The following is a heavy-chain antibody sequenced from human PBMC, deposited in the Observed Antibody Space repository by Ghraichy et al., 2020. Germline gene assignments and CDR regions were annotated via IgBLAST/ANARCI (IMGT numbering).Heavy chain of an antibody. CDR3: ARVPDIVVVPATYYYDSSGYDAFDI. CDR2: IYYSGST. D-gene: IGHD3-22*01. J-gene: IGHJ3*02. V-gene: IGHV4-31*03. CDR1: GGSISSGGYY. Sequence: SQTLSLTCTVSGGSISSGGYYWSWIRQHPGKGLEWIGYIYYSGSTYYNPSLKSRVTISVDTSKNQFSLKLSSVTAADTAVYYCARVPDIVVVPATYYYDSSGYDAFDIWGQGTMVTVSS.